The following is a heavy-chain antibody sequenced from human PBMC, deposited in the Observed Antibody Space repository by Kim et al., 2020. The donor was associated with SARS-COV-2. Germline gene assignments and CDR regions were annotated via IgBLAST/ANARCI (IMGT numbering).Heavy chain of an antibody. CDR3: ARDPEGNHYFDY. Sequence: GGSLRLSCAASGFTFSSYGMHWVRQAPGKGLEWVAVIWYDGSNKYYADSVKGRFTISRDNSKNTLYLQMNSLRAEDTAVYYCARDPEGNHYFDYWGQGTLVTVSS. CDR1: GFTFSSYG. D-gene: IGHD1-1*01. CDR2: IWYDGSNK. V-gene: IGHV3-33*01. J-gene: IGHJ4*02.